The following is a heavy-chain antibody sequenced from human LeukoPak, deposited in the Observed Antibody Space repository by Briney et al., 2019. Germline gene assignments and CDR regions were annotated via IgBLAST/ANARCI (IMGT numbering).Heavy chain of an antibody. D-gene: IGHD6-13*01. V-gene: IGHV4-34*01. CDR3: ARHGRFPRAAAGSSAYYYMDV. Sequence: LETLSLTCAVYGGSFSGYYWSWIRQPPGKGLEWIGEINHSGSTNYNPSLKSRVTISVDTSKNQFSLKLSSVTAADTAVYYCARHGRFPRAAAGSSAYYYMDVWGKGTTVTVSS. J-gene: IGHJ6*03. CDR1: GGSFSGYY. CDR2: INHSGST.